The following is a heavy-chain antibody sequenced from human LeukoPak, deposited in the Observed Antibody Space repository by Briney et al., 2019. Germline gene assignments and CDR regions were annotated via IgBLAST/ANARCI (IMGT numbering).Heavy chain of an antibody. CDR1: GFTFSSYG. CDR3: ARAREYYYGMDV. J-gene: IGHJ6*02. D-gene: IGHD1-26*01. CDR2: ISYDGSNK. V-gene: IGHV3-30*03. Sequence: GGSLRLSCAASGFTFSSYGMHWVRQAPGKGLEWVAVISYDGSNKYYADSVKGRFTISRDNSKNALYLQMNSLRAEDTAVYYCARAREYYYGMDVWGQGTTVTVSS.